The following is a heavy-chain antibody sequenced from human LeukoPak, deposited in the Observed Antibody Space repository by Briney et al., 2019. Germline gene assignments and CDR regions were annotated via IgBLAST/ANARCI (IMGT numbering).Heavy chain of an antibody. V-gene: IGHV4-4*07. CDR1: GTSLSPFH. CDR2: IYFTGTA. J-gene: IGHJ4*02. CDR3: ARKDGDY. Sequence: PSETLSLTCTVSGTSLSPFHWTWFRQPAGQRLEWIGLIYFTGTATLNPSLRSRVAMSVDLAKNQLFLKLASMTAADTAMYYCARKDGDYWGQGTLVIVSS.